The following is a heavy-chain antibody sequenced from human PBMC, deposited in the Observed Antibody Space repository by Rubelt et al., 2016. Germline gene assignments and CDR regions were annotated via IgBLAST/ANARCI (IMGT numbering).Heavy chain of an antibody. J-gene: IGHJ2*01. CDR2: IYYSGSN. CDR3: ARYKWRPENWYFDL. D-gene: IGHD1-1*01. Sequence: TCTVSGGSISSGGYYWSWIRQHPGKGLEWIGNIYYSGSNNYNPSLKSRVTITGDTSKNQFSLKLSSVTAADTAVYYCARYKWRPENWYFDLWGRGTLVTVAS. CDR1: GGSISSGGYY. V-gene: IGHV4-31*03.